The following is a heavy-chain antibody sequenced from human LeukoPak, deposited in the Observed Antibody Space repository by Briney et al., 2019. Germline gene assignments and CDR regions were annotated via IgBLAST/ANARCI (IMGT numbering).Heavy chain of an antibody. Sequence: GGSLRLSCAASGLTFSSYSMNWVRQAPGKGLEWVSSISSSSSYIYYADSVKGRFTISRDNAKNSLYLQMNSLRAEDTAVYYCARASSSWFDAFDIWGQGTMVTVSS. CDR1: GLTFSSYS. D-gene: IGHD6-13*01. CDR3: ARASSSWFDAFDI. CDR2: ISSSSSYI. J-gene: IGHJ3*02. V-gene: IGHV3-21*01.